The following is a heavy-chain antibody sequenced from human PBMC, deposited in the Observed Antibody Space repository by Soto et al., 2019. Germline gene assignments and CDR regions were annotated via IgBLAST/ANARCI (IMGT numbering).Heavy chain of an antibody. V-gene: IGHV1-24*01. CDR2: FDPEDGET. J-gene: IGHJ3*02. CDR1: GYTLTELS. CDR3: ATELYYYDSSGYPDAFDI. D-gene: IGHD3-22*01. Sequence: GASVKVSCKVSGYTLTELSMHWVRQAPGKGLEWMGGFDPEDGETIYAQKFQGRVTMTEDTSTDTAYMELSSLRSEDTAVYYCATELYYYDSSGYPDAFDIWGQGTMVTVSS.